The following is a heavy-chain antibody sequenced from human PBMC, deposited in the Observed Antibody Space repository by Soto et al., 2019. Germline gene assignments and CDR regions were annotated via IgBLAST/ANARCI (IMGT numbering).Heavy chain of an antibody. CDR3: ASGRSVIVGAKDY. CDR1: GFIFSSDA. J-gene: IGHJ4*02. V-gene: IGHV3-30-3*01. Sequence: PVGSLRLSCAASGFIFSSDAMHWVRQARGKGLEWVAVISYDGSNKYYADSVKGRFTISRDNSKNSLYLQMDSLRAEDTAVYYCASGRSVIVGAKDYWGQGTLVTVSS. CDR2: ISYDGSNK. D-gene: IGHD1-26*01.